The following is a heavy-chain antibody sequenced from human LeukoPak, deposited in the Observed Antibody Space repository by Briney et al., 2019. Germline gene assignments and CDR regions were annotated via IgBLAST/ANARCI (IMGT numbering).Heavy chain of an antibody. CDR1: GYSFTSYW. CDR3: ARLKPIAVAVTYYFDY. D-gene: IGHD6-19*01. V-gene: IGHV5-51*01. Sequence: GESLKISCKGSGYSFTSYWIGWVRQMPGKGLEWIGIIYPGDSDTRYSPSFQGQVTISADKSISTAYLQWSSLKASDTAMYYCARLKPIAVAVTYYFDYWGQGTLVTVSS. CDR2: IYPGDSDT. J-gene: IGHJ4*02.